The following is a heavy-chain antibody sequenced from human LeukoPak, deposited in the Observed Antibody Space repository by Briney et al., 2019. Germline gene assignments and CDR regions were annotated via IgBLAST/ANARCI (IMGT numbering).Heavy chain of an antibody. CDR2: IYHSGYT. CDR3: ARDMNPTHYFDY. Sequence: SETLSLTCNVSGYSISSGYYWAWIRQAPGKGLEWIGSIYHSGYTHYNPSLNGRVTISVDTSKNDFPLKLSSVAAADTAIYYCARDMNPTHYFDYWGQGTLVTVSS. J-gene: IGHJ4*02. D-gene: IGHD3-16*01. CDR1: GYSISSGYY. V-gene: IGHV4-38-2*02.